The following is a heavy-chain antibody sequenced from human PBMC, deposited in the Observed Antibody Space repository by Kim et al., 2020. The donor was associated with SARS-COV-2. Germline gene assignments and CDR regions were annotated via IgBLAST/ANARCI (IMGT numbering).Heavy chain of an antibody. J-gene: IGHJ4*02. CDR1: GFTFSSYW. CDR3: ARGYGDYSILTY. CDR2: MNQDGSGT. Sequence: GGSLRLSCAGSGFTFSSYWMSWVRQAPVKGLEWVANMNQDGSGTYYVDSVKGRFTISRDNAKNSLYLQMNSLRAEDTAVYYCARGYGDYSILTYWGQGTLVTVSS. V-gene: IGHV3-7*01. D-gene: IGHD4-17*01.